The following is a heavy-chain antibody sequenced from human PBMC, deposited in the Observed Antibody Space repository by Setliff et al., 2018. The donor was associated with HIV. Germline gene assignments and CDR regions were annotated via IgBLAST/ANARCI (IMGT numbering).Heavy chain of an antibody. D-gene: IGHD4-17*01. Sequence: KASETLSLTCVISGGSMGSHYWSWIRQSPGKGLEWIGNIHYTGISNYNPSLKSRVTISVDTSSNQFSLKLSTVTAADTAVYYCAGGDLYGDYAFSYWGQGTLVTVSS. V-gene: IGHV4-59*03. J-gene: IGHJ4*02. CDR1: GGSMGSHY. CDR2: IHYTGIS. CDR3: AGGDLYGDYAFSY.